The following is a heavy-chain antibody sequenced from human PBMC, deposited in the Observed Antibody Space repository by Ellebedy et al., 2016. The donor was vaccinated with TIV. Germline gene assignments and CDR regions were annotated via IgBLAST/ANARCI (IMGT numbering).Heavy chain of an antibody. CDR1: GFTFDSYA. CDR3: ARSGEHDS. V-gene: IGHV3-30-3*01. CDR2: ISHDGSSQ. J-gene: IGHJ4*02. D-gene: IGHD1-26*01. Sequence: PGGSLRLSCVASGFTFDSYAMHWVRQAPGKGLEWVAVISHDGSSQYYADSVKGRFTVSRDNSMTTVYLEMNSLRAEDTALYYCARSGEHDSWGQGTLVTVSS.